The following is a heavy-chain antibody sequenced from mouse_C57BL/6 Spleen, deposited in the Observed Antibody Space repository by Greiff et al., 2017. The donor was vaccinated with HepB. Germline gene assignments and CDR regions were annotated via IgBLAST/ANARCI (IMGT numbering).Heavy chain of an antibody. Sequence: EVKLVESGPGMVKPSQSLSLTCTVTGYSITSGYDWHWIRHFPGNKLEWIGYISYSGSTKYNPSLKSRISITHDTSKNHFFLKLNSVTTEDTATYYGARGVFYAMDYWGQGTSVTVSS. CDR3: ARGVFYAMDY. V-gene: IGHV3-1*01. CDR2: ISYSGST. J-gene: IGHJ4*01. CDR1: GYSITSGYD.